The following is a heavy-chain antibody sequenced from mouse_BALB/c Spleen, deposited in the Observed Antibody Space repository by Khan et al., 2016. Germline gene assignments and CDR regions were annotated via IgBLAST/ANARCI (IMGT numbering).Heavy chain of an antibody. CDR3: AGLSSYFYC. J-gene: IGHJ2*01. Sequence: QVQLQQSGPELVRPGASVKMSCKASGYTFTTYWIHWVKQRPGQGLEWIGIIDPSSSEPRFIQKFTDTATLHVDRASNTAYMQLRGLASEHSAVYYCAGLSSYFYCWGQVSTLTVSS. CDR2: IDPSSSEP. CDR1: GYTFTTYW. V-gene: IGHV1S127*01.